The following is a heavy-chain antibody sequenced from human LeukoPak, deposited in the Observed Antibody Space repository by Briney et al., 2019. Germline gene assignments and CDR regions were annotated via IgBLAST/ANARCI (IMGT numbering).Heavy chain of an antibody. CDR1: GGSMSSGNFY. CDR3: ARGYGSGSQLFDP. V-gene: IGHV4-61*09. CDR2: LHTSGST. J-gene: IGHJ5*02. D-gene: IGHD3-10*01. Sequence: SETLSLTCTVSGGSMSSGNFYWSWIRQPAGKGLEWIGHLHTSGSTYYNPSLKSRVTISLDTSKNQFSLRLRSVTAADTAVYYCARGYGSGSQLFDPWGQGTLVTVSS.